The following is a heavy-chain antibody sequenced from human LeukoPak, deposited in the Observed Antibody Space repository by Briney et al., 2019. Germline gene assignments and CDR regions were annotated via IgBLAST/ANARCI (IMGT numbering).Heavy chain of an antibody. V-gene: IGHV1-69*05. CDR1: RGTFSSYA. J-gene: IGHJ6*03. Sequence: GASVKVSCKASRGTFSSYAISWVRQAPGQGLEWMGGIIPIFGTANYAQKFQGRVTITTDESTSTAYMELSSLRSEDTAVYYCARERGGHDYGGYPWGYYYYMDVWGKGTTVTVSS. CDR3: ARERGGHDYGGYPWGYYYYMDV. D-gene: IGHD4-23*01. CDR2: IIPIFGTA.